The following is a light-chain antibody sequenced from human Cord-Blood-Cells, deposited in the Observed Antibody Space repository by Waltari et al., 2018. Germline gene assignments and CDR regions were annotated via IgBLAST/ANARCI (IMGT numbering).Light chain of an antibody. CDR3: CSYAGSSTVV. V-gene: IGLV2-23*01. CDR1: SSDVGSYNL. Sequence: QSALTQPASVSGSPGQSITISCTGTSSDVGSYNLVSWYQQHPGKAPKRLSYEGSKRPAVVSNRFSGSTSGNTASLTISGLQAEDEADYYCCSYAGSSTVVFGGGTKLTVL. CDR2: EGS. J-gene: IGLJ2*01.